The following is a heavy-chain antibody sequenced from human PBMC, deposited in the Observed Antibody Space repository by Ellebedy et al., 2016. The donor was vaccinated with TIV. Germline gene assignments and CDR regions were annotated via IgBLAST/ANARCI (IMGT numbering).Heavy chain of an antibody. V-gene: IGHV6-1*01. J-gene: IGHJ3*02. Sequence: SQTLSLTCAISVHSVSSNAVAFHWIRQSPSRGLEWLGRTYYRSKWYNEYAVSVKSRITINPDTSKNQFSLQLNSLTPEDQALYYCVRGSRGACDIWGQGTMVTVSS. CDR3: VRGSRGACDI. CDR2: TYYRSKWYN. CDR1: VHSVSSNAVA.